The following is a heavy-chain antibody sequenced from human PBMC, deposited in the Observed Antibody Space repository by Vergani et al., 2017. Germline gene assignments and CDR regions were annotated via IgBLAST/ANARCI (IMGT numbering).Heavy chain of an antibody. D-gene: IGHD3-9*01. CDR1: FDSIRNLY. CDR3: ARTESFILRYFHWAL. J-gene: IGHJ4*02. CDR2: IHYSENT. Sequence: QVQLQESGPGLVKSSETLSLTCSVSFDSIRNLYCNWIRQPPGKGLEWIGSIHYSENTNYNPSLKGRVPISVDTSKNQFSLEVTSVTAADTAIYFCARTESFILRYFHWALWGQGTLVTVSS. V-gene: IGHV4-59*08.